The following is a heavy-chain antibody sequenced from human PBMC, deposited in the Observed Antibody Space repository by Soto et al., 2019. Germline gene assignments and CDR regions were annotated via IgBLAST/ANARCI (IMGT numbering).Heavy chain of an antibody. D-gene: IGHD2-15*01. J-gene: IGHJ6*02. Sequence: QVQLVQSGAEVKKPGSSVKVSCKASGGTFSSYAISWVRQAPGQGLEWMGGIIPIFGTANYAQKFQGRVTITADESTSTAYMELSSLRSEDTAVYYCAREGYCSGGSCYYYGMDVWGQGTTVTVSS. V-gene: IGHV1-69*01. CDR2: IIPIFGTA. CDR3: AREGYCSGGSCYYYGMDV. CDR1: GGTFSSYA.